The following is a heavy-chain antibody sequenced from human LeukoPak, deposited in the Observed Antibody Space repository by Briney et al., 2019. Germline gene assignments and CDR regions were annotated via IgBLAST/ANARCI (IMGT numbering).Heavy chain of an antibody. CDR1: GFTFSSYG. Sequence: GGSLRLSCAASGFTFSSYGMNWVRQAPGKGLEWVSSISTSSSYIYYADSVKGRFTISRDNAKNSLYLQMNSLRAEDTAVYYCARTFSGSYTHDYWGQGTLVTVSS. J-gene: IGHJ4*02. D-gene: IGHD3-10*01. V-gene: IGHV3-21*01. CDR3: ARTFSGSYTHDY. CDR2: ISTSSSYI.